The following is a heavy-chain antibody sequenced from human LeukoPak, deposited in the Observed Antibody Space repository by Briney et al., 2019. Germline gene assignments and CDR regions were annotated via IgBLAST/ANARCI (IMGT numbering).Heavy chain of an antibody. CDR1: GGTFSSYA. CDR2: IIPIFGTA. J-gene: IGHJ4*02. CDR3: ASSIGDIGNPQDY. Sequence: SVKVSCKASGGTFSSYAISWVRQAPGQGLEWMGGIIPIFGTANYAQKFQGRVTITADKSTSTAYMELSSLRSEDTAVYYCASSIGDIGNPQDYWGQGTLVTVSS. D-gene: IGHD3-22*01. V-gene: IGHV1-69*06.